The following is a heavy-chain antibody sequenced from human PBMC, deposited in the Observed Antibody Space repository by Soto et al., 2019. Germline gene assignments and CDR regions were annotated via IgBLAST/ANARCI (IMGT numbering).Heavy chain of an antibody. D-gene: IGHD1-26*01. Sequence: GGSLRLSCAASGFTFSSYSMNWVRQAPGKGLEWVSSISSSSSYIYYADSVKGRFTISRDNAKNSLYLQMNSLRAEDTAVYYCASPRYSGSSGAFDIWGQETMVTVS. J-gene: IGHJ3*02. V-gene: IGHV3-21*01. CDR1: GFTFSSYS. CDR2: ISSSSSYI. CDR3: ASPRYSGSSGAFDI.